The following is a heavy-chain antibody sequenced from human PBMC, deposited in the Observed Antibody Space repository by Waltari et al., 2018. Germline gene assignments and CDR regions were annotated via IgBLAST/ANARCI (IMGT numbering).Heavy chain of an antibody. Sequence: QVQLQQWGAGLLKPSETLSLTCAVYGGSFSGYYWSWIRQPPGKGLEWIGEINHSGSTNYNPSLKSRVTISVDTSKNQFSLKLSSVTAADTAVYYCARKVVRGVMGYWGQGTLVTVSS. J-gene: IGHJ4*02. D-gene: IGHD3-10*01. CDR2: INHSGST. V-gene: IGHV4-34*01. CDR3: ARKVVRGVMGY. CDR1: GGSFSGYY.